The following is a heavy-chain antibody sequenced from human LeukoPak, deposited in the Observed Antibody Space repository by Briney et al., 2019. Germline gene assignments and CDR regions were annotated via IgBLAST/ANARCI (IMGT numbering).Heavy chain of an antibody. J-gene: IGHJ6*02. CDR2: MNPNSGNT. CDR3: ARWMVRGVIITLSSYYYYYGMDV. V-gene: IGHV1-8*01. Sequence: ASVKVSCKASGYTFTSYDINWVRQAPGQGLEWIGWMNPNSGNTGYAQKFQGRVTMTRNTSISTAYMELSSLRSEDTAVYYCARWMVRGVIITLSSYYYYYGMDVWGQGTTVTVSS. D-gene: IGHD3-10*01. CDR1: GYTFTSYD.